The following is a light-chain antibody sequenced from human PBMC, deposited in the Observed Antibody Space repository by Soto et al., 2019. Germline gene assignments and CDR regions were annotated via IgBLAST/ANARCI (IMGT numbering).Light chain of an antibody. Sequence: DIQLTQSPSSLSASVGDRVTITCRASQSISSYLNWYQQRPGKAPNLLIYATSSLRTGVPSRFRSSRSGEDFTLTISNLQPEDFATYYCQQSYSTPPTTFGQGTRLEIK. CDR1: QSISSY. J-gene: IGKJ5*01. V-gene: IGKV1-39*01. CDR3: QQSYSTPPTT. CDR2: ATS.